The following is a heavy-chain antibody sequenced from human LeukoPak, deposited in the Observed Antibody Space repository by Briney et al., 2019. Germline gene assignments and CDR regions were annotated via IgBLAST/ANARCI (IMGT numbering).Heavy chain of an antibody. J-gene: IGHJ6*03. Sequence: GESLKISCKGSGYSFTSYWIGWVRQMPGKGLEWMGIIYPGDSDTRYSPSFQGQVTISADKSISTAYLQWSSLKASDTAMYYCAKHTEGTGSTTRHPYYKDVWGKGTTVTVSS. CDR1: GYSFTSYW. CDR2: IYPGDSDT. V-gene: IGHV5-51*01. CDR3: AKHTEGTGSTTRHPYYKDV. D-gene: IGHD3-9*01.